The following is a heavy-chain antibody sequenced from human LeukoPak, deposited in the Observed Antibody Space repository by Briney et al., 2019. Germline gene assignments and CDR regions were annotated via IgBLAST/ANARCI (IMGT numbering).Heavy chain of an antibody. Sequence: AGGSLRLSCAASGFTFSDYYMSWIRQAPGKGLEWVSYVSSGSSTIYYADSVKGRFTVSRDNGKRSLYLHMNSLRAEDTAVYYCARHLSGITGYTYGRGIDYWGQGTLLTVSS. V-gene: IGHV3-11*04. CDR3: ARHLSGITGYTYGRGIDY. CDR1: GFTFSDYY. D-gene: IGHD5-18*01. CDR2: VSSGSSTI. J-gene: IGHJ4*02.